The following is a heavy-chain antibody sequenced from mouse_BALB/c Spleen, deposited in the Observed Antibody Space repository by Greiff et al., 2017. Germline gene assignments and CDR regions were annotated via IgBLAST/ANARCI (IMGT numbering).Heavy chain of an antibody. CDR3: ARSGDGNYWYFDV. Sequence: EVQVVESGGGLVQPGGSRKLSCAASGFTFSSFGMHWVRQAPEKGLEWVAYISSGSSTIYYADTVKGRFTISRDNPKNTLFLQMTSLRSEDTAMYYCARSGDGNYWYFDVWGAGTTVTVSS. J-gene: IGHJ1*01. V-gene: IGHV5-17*02. CDR1: GFTFSSFG. D-gene: IGHD2-1*01. CDR2: ISSGSSTI.